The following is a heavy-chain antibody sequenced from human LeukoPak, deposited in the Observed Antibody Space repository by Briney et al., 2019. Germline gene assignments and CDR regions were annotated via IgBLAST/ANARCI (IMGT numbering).Heavy chain of an antibody. CDR1: GGSISSSSYY. CDR2: IYYSGST. CDR3: ARDSYGDYAARDAFDI. V-gene: IGHV4-39*07. J-gene: IGHJ3*02. D-gene: IGHD4-17*01. Sequence: SETLSLTCTVSGGSISSSSYYWGWIRQPPGKGLAWIGRIYYSGSTYYNPSLKSRVTISVDTSKNQFSLKLSSVTAADTAVYYCARDSYGDYAARDAFDIWGQGTMVTVSS.